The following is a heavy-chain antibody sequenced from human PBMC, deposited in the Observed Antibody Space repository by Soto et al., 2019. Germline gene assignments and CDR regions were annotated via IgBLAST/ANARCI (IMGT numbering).Heavy chain of an antibody. J-gene: IGHJ4*02. CDR1: GGSISSSSYY. CDR3: ARHKWGPYSSGWERFDY. CDR2: IYYSGST. D-gene: IGHD6-19*01. V-gene: IGHV4-39*01. Sequence: SETLSLTCTVSGGSISSSSYYWGWIRQPPGKGLEWIGSIYYSGSTYYNPSLKSRVTISVDTSKNQFSLKLSSVTAADTAVYYCARHKWGPYSSGWERFDYWGQGTLVTVSS.